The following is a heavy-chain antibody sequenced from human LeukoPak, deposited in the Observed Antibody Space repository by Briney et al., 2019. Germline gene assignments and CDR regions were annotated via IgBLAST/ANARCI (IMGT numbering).Heavy chain of an antibody. CDR3: AKDAAHIYYYFDY. CDR1: GFTFSSYG. V-gene: IGHV3-30*02. D-gene: IGHD2-2*02. CDR2: IFYDGSDK. J-gene: IGHJ4*02. Sequence: GGSLRLSCAASGFTFSSYGMHWVRQAPGKGLEWVAFIFYDGSDKDYVDSVKGRFTISRDNSKNTLYLQMNSLRAEDTAVYYCAKDAAHIYYYFDYWGQGTLVTVSS.